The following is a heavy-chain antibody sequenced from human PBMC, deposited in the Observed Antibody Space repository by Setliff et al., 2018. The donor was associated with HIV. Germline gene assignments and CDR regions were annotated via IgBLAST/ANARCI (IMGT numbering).Heavy chain of an antibody. Sequence: TGGSLRLSCEASGFAFSTFDMNWVRQTPGKGLEWVAAVSPGGYTTYYADSVKGRFTVSRDDSKNMLFLQMSSLGADDTAIYYCAKDLRSYRCSIASCSHMDVWGKGTTVTVSS. CDR2: VSPGGYTT. J-gene: IGHJ6*03. CDR1: GFAFSTFD. V-gene: IGHV3-23*01. D-gene: IGHD3-16*02. CDR3: AKDLRSYRCSIASCSHMDV.